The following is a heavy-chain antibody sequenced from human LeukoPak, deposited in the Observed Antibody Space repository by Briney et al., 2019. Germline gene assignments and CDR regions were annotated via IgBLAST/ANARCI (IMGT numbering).Heavy chain of an antibody. CDR2: ISGSGGST. Sequence: GGSLRLSCAASGLTFSSYAMSWVRQAPGKGLEWVSAISGSGGSTYYADSVKGRFTISRDSSKNTLFLQMNGLRAGDTAVYYCAKARDYGDSDLDYWGQGTLVTVSS. CDR3: AKARDYGDSDLDY. D-gene: IGHD4-17*01. CDR1: GLTFSSYA. J-gene: IGHJ4*02. V-gene: IGHV3-23*01.